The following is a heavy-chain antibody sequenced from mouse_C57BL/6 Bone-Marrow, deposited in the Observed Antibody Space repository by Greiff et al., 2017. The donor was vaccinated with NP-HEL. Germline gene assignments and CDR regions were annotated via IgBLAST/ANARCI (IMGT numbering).Heavy chain of an antibody. Sequence: ESGPGLVKPSQSLSITCSVTGYSITSGYYWNWIRQFPGNKLEWMGYISYDGSNIYNPSLKNQSSITLDTSTHPIFLKFNSVTTEDTSIYYCDDYYGSWYFDVWDTGTTVTVSS. D-gene: IGHD1-1*01. J-gene: IGHJ1*03. CDR3: DDYYGSWYFDV. CDR1: GYSITSGYY. CDR2: ISYDGSN. V-gene: IGHV3-6*01.